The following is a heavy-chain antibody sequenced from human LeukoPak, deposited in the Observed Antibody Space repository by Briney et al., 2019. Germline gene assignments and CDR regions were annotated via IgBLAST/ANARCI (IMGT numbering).Heavy chain of an antibody. J-gene: IGHJ5*02. D-gene: IGHD1-14*01. V-gene: IGHV3-23*01. Sequence: GGSLRLSCAASEFTFSNYAMNWVRHAPGKGLEGVSGISGGGGSTYYADSVKGRFTISRDNSKNTLYLQMDSLRAEDTALYYCAKGSGINHYHWIDPWGQGTLVTASS. CDR2: ISGGGGST. CDR3: AKGSGINHYHWIDP. CDR1: EFTFSNYA.